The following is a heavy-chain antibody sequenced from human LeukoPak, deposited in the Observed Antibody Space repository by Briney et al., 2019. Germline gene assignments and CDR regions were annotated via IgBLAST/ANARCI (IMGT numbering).Heavy chain of an antibody. CDR3: AKDHLTQRFLEWLSHNWFDP. Sequence: PGGSLRLSCAASGFTTSGNYITWVRQAPGKGLQWVSVIYSGGRTNYADSVKGRFTISRDNSKSTLYLQMNSLRAEDTAVYYCAKDHLTQRFLEWLSHNWFDPWGQGTLVTVSS. V-gene: IGHV3-53*01. CDR2: IYSGGRT. D-gene: IGHD3-3*01. CDR1: GFTTSGNY. J-gene: IGHJ5*02.